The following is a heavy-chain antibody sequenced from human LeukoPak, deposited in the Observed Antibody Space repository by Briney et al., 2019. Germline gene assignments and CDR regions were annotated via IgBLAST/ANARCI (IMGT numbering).Heavy chain of an antibody. J-gene: IGHJ3*02. V-gene: IGHV3-13*01. D-gene: IGHD6-13*01. Sequence: GGSLRLSCAASGFTFSSYDMHWVRQATGKGLEWVPAIGTAGDTYYPGSVKGRFTISRENAKNSLYLQMNSLRAGDTAVYYCARGGQQLAPGAFDIWGQGTMVTVSS. CDR1: GFTFSSYD. CDR2: IGTAGDT. CDR3: ARGGQQLAPGAFDI.